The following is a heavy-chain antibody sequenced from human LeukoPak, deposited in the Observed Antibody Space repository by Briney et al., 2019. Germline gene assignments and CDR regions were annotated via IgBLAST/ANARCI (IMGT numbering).Heavy chain of an antibody. CDR3: ATSESQTKFDY. CDR2: IFPGDSDT. J-gene: IGHJ4*02. Sequence: GESLKISCKGSGYSFTSYWIGWVRQMPGKGLEWMGIIFPGDSDTIYSPSFRGQVTISADKSINTAYLQWSSLKASDTAMYYCATSESQTKFDYWGQGTLVTASS. CDR1: GYSFTSYW. V-gene: IGHV5-51*01. D-gene: IGHD1/OR15-1a*01.